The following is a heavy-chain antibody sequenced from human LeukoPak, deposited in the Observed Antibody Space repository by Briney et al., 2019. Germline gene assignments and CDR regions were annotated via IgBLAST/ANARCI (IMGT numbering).Heavy chain of an antibody. Sequence: ASVKVSCKASGYTFTSYAMNWVRQAPGQGLEWMGWINTHTGNPTYAQGFTGRLVFSLDTSVSTAYLQICSLKAEDTAVYYCARDRAGITMVRGVAQGSKLAYYYYYGMDVWGKGTTVTVSS. V-gene: IGHV7-4-1*01. J-gene: IGHJ6*04. CDR3: ARDRAGITMVRGVAQGSKLAYYYYYGMDV. CDR1: GYTFTSYA. CDR2: INTHTGNP. D-gene: IGHD3-10*01.